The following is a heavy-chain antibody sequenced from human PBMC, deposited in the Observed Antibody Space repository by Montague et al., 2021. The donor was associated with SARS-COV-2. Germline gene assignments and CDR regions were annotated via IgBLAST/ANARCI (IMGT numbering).Heavy chain of an antibody. D-gene: IGHD6-19*01. CDR3: AKNRGDTRGWPIFDS. CDR2: IYKDSKVI. CDR1: GSPFGAYS. J-gene: IGHJ4*02. V-gene: IGHV3-23*03. Sequence: SLRLSCAASGSPFGAYSMAWVRLRPGKGLEWVSIIYKDSKVIYYADSAKGRFTISRGDSKNTLYLQMNNLGVDDTGIYYCAKNRGDTRGWPIFDSWGQGTLVTVSS.